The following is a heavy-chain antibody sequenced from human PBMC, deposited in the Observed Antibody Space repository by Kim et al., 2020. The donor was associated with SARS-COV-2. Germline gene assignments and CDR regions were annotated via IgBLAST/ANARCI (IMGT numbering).Heavy chain of an antibody. CDR3: ARVGTGANDP. D-gene: IGHD3-10*01. CDR2: T. J-gene: IGHJ5*02. V-gene: IGHV1-18*01. Sequence: TNYAQKLQGRVTMTTDTSTSTAYMELRSLRSDDTAVYYCARVGTGANDPWGQGTLVTVSS.